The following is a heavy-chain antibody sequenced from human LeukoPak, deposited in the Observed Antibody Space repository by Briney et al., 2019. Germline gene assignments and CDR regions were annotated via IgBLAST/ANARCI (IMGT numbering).Heavy chain of an antibody. CDR3: ARRLIEDDY. V-gene: IGHV4-34*01. D-gene: IGHD2-21*01. CDR1: GGSFSGYY. CDR2: INHSGST. J-gene: IGHJ4*02. Sequence: SETLSLTCAVYGGSFSGYYWSWIRQPPGKGLEWIGEINHSGSTNYNPSLKSRVTISVDTSKNQFSLKLSSVTAADTAVYYCARRLIEDDYWGQGTLVTVSS.